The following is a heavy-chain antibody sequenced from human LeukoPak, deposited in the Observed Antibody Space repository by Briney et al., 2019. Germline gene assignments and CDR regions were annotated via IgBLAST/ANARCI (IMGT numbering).Heavy chain of an antibody. V-gene: IGHV1-2*02. CDR2: INPNSGGT. J-gene: IGHJ6*02. Sequence: AASVTVSCKTSGYTFTGYYMHWVRQAPGQGLEWMGWINPNSGGTNYAQKFQGRVTMTRDTSISTAYLELSRLRSDDTAVYYCAREGLLWFGELLDGMDVWGQGTTVTVSS. CDR3: AREGLLWFGELLDGMDV. CDR1: GYTFTGYY. D-gene: IGHD3-10*01.